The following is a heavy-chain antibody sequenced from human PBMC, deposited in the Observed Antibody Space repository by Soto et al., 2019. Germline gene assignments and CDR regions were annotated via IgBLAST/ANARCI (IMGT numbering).Heavy chain of an antibody. J-gene: IGHJ4*02. CDR2: IWYDGSNK. CDR1: GFTFSSYG. V-gene: IGHV3-33*01. Sequence: PGGSLRLSCAASGFTFSSYGMHWVRQAPGKGLEWVAVIWYDGSNKYYADSVKGRFTISRDNSKNTLYLQMNSLRAEDTAVYYCVRVLGPDSGYDYFGDLLDYWGQGTLVTVSS. CDR3: VRVLGPDSGYDYFGDLLDY. D-gene: IGHD5-12*01.